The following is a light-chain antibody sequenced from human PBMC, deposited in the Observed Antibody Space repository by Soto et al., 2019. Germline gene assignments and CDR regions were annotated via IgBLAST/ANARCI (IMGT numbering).Light chain of an antibody. CDR1: QSISSW. CDR3: QQYNSYSWT. V-gene: IGKV1-5*03. J-gene: IGKJ1*01. Sequence: DIQMTQSPSTLSASVGDRVTITCRASQSISSWLAWYQQKPGKAPKLLIYKASSLESGVPSRFSGSRSGTEFTLTISRLQPDDFATYYRQQYNSYSWTFGQGTKVEIK. CDR2: KAS.